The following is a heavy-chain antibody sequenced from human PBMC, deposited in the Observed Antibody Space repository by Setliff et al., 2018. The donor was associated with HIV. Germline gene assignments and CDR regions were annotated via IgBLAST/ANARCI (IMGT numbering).Heavy chain of an antibody. CDR1: GDSVSNGAYY. Sequence: SETLSLTCSVSGDSVSNGAYYWSWIRQHPGKGLEWIGHIHYSGHTHYNPSLKSRVSISVDASKNQFSLRLSSVTAADTAVYSCARASWFSSSSGDYYYMDVWGKGATVTVSS. D-gene: IGHD6-6*01. CDR2: IHYSGHT. J-gene: IGHJ6*03. V-gene: IGHV4-31*03. CDR3: ARASWFSSSSGDYYYMDV.